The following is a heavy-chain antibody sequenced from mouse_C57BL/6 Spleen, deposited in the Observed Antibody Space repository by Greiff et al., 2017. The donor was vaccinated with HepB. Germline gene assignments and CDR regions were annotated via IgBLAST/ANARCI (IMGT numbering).Heavy chain of an antibody. J-gene: IGHJ1*03. CDR1: GFTFSNYW. CDR2: IRLKSDNYAT. V-gene: IGHV6-3*01. Sequence: DVMLVESGGGLVQPGGSMKLSCVASGFTFSNYWINWVRQSPEKGLEWVAQIRLKSDNYATHYAESVKGRFTISRDDSKSSVYLQMNNLRAEDTGIYYCTGGAWYFDVWGTGTTVTVSS. CDR3: TGGAWYFDV.